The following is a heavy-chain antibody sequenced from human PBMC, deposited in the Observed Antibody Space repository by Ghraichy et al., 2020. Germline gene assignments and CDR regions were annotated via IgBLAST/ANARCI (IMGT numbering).Heavy chain of an antibody. Sequence: GGSLRLSCAASGFTFSNYALHWVRQAPGKGPEWVLAINTGGGGSTFYADSVRGRFTVSRDNSKKTLYLQMNSLRAEDTALYYCAKGMVRNSYYYFGIDVWGQGTTVTVS. V-gene: IGHV3-23*01. D-gene: IGHD4/OR15-4a*01. J-gene: IGHJ6*02. CDR3: AKGMVRNSYYYFGIDV. CDR2: INTGGGGST. CDR1: GFTFSNYA.